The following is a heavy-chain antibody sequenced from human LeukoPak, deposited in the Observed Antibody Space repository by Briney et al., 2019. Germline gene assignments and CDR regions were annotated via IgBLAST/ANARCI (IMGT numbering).Heavy chain of an antibody. CDR3: ASGNTGYDRDSFDI. J-gene: IGHJ3*02. D-gene: IGHD5-12*01. Sequence: SETLSLTCTVSGGSISSGGYSWSWVRQPPGEGLEWVGYIYHSGSTYYNPSLQSRVTISLDRSKNQFSLKLSSMTAADTAVYYCASGNTGYDRDSFDIWGQGTMVTVSS. V-gene: IGHV4-30-2*01. CDR2: IYHSGST. CDR1: GGSISSGGYS.